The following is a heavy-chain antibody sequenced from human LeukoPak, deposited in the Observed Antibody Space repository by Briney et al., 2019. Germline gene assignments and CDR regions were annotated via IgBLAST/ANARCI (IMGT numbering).Heavy chain of an antibody. J-gene: IGHJ3*02. Sequence: ASVKVSCKASGYTFTSYYMHWVRQAPGQGLEWMGIINPSGGSTSYAQKFQGRVTMTRDTSISTVYMELSRLRSDDTAVYYCAVNYYDTKWRAFDIWGQGTMVTVSS. CDR1: GYTFTSYY. V-gene: IGHV1-46*01. CDR3: AVNYYDTKWRAFDI. D-gene: IGHD3-22*01. CDR2: INPSGGST.